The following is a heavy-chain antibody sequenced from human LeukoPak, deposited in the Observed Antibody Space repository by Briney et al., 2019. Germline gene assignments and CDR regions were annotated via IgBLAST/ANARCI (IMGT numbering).Heavy chain of an antibody. CDR1: GGTFSSYA. CDR2: IIPIFGTA. Sequence: ASVKVSCKASGGTFSSYAISWVRQAPGQGLEWMGGIIPIFGTANYAQKFQGRVTITADKSTSTAYMELSSLRSEDTAVYYCARVGGIVATSDAFDIWGQGTMVTVSS. CDR3: ARVGGIVATSDAFDI. J-gene: IGHJ3*02. V-gene: IGHV1-69*06. D-gene: IGHD5-12*01.